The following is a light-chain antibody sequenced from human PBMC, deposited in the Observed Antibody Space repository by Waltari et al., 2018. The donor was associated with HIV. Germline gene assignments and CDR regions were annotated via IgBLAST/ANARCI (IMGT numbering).Light chain of an antibody. V-gene: IGLV3-1*01. CDR1: DLGRKY. CDR3: QAWDTAAHVV. CDR2: QDN. J-gene: IGLJ2*01. Sequence: SYDLTQPPSVSLSPGQTARITCSGDDLGRKYVSWYQQKTGQSPVLVVYQDNQRPSGIPERFSASNSGNRATLTISGTQALDEADYYCQAWDTAAHVVFGGGTKLTVL.